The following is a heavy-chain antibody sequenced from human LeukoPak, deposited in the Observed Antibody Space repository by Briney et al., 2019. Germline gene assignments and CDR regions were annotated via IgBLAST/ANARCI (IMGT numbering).Heavy chain of an antibody. J-gene: IGHJ5*02. CDR1: GFPVSNNY. D-gene: IGHD1-14*01. Sequence: GGSLRLSCAASGFPVSNNYMSWVRQAPGKGLVWVSHISSDESSTTYADSVKGRFTISRDNRKNTLYLQMNSLRVEDTAMYYCTRNPDGRNWFDPWGQGTLVTVSS. CDR2: ISSDESST. V-gene: IGHV3-74*01. CDR3: TRNPDGRNWFDP.